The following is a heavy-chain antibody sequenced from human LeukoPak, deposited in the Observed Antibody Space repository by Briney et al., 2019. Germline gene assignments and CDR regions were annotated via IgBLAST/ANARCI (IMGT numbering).Heavy chain of an antibody. CDR2: INESGATT. Sequence: GGSLRLSCVASGFRFNDHAMSWVRQAPGKGLEWVSTINESGATTYYADSVKGRFTISRDNLKNKGYLQMSSLRAEDTAVYYCAKDRYRYSSTWSYFDDWGQGTLVTVSS. D-gene: IGHD6-13*01. CDR1: GFRFNDHA. CDR3: AKDRYRYSSTWSYFDD. J-gene: IGHJ4*02. V-gene: IGHV3-23*01.